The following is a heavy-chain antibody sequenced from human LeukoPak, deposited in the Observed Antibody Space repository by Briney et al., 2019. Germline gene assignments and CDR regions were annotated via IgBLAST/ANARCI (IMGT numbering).Heavy chain of an antibody. CDR3: ARWPGWFDP. CDR1: GGSFSGYY. J-gene: IGHJ5*02. Sequence: TSETLSLTCAGYGGSFSGYYWSWIRQPPGKGVEWIGEINHSGSTNYNPSLKSRVTISVDTSKNQLSLKLSSVTAADTAVYYCARWPGWFDPWVQGTLVTVSS. V-gene: IGHV4-34*01. D-gene: IGHD5-12*01. CDR2: INHSGST.